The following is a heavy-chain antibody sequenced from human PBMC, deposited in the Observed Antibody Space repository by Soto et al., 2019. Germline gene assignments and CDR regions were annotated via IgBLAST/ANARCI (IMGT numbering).Heavy chain of an antibody. Sequence: QVQLVESGGGVVQPGRPLRLSCAASGFTLSSYSMHWVRQAPGKGLEWVGVISYDGNKKYYRDSVKGRFSISRDTSNNTVHLQMNSLRPEDTAVYYCARSVAVAGLDYWGQGSLVTVSS. CDR3: ARSVAVAGLDY. CDR2: ISYDGNKK. D-gene: IGHD6-19*01. CDR1: GFTLSSYS. J-gene: IGHJ4*02. V-gene: IGHV3-30-3*01.